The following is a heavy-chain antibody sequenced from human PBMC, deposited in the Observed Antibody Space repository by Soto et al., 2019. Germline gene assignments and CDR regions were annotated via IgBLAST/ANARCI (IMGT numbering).Heavy chain of an antibody. CDR1: GGSISSSSYY. Sequence: QLQLQESGPGLVKPSETLSLTCTVSGGSISSSSYYWGWIRQPPGKGLEWIGSIYYSGSTYYNPSLKSRVTISVDTSKNQFSLKLSSVTAADTAVYYCARQRVPSYFDYWGQGTLVTVSS. J-gene: IGHJ4*02. CDR2: IYYSGST. D-gene: IGHD3-3*01. V-gene: IGHV4-39*01. CDR3: ARQRVPSYFDY.